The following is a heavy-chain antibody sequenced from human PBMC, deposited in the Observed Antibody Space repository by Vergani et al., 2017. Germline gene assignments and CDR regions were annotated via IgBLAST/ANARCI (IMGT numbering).Heavy chain of an antibody. D-gene: IGHD3-10*01. CDR1: GGSLSGYF. J-gene: IGHJ4*02. CDR2: ITAIGSA. CDR3: ASRRPRLNLGSKANAGTFDS. Sequence: QVHLQQRGAGVLKPSETLSLTCGVIGGSLSGYFWSWIRQSPGRGLEWIGEITAIGSAKYSPSATSRVTISVDRSRGEFTLTVTSVTAAGTGLYFCASRRPRLNLGSKANAGTFDSWGQGTLVTVSS. V-gene: IGHV4-34*02.